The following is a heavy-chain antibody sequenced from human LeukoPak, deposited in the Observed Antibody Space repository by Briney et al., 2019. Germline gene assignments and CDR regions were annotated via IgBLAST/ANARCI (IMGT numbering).Heavy chain of an antibody. J-gene: IGHJ3*02. Sequence: AASVKVSCKVSGYTLTELSMHWVRQAPGKGLEWTGGFDPEDGETIYAQKFQGRVTMTEDTSTDTAYMELSSLRSEDTAVYYCATEDSGTNGYAFDIWGQGTMVTVSS. D-gene: IGHD1-26*01. CDR3: ATEDSGTNGYAFDI. V-gene: IGHV1-24*01. CDR1: GYTLTELS. CDR2: FDPEDGET.